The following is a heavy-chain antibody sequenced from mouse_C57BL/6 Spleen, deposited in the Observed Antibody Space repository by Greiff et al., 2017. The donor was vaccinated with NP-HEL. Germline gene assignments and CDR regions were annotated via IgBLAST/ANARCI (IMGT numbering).Heavy chain of an antibody. D-gene: IGHD2-4*01. Sequence: VQLQQSGAELVRPGASVKLSCKASGYTFTDYYINWVKQRPGQGLEWIARIYPGSGNTYYNEKFKGKATLTAEKSSSTAYMQLSIRSSEDSAVYICAITDYDAGMDYRGQGTSLTVSS. CDR1: GYTFTDYY. V-gene: IGHV1-76*01. CDR2: IYPGSGNT. CDR3: AITDYDAGMDY. J-gene: IGHJ4*01.